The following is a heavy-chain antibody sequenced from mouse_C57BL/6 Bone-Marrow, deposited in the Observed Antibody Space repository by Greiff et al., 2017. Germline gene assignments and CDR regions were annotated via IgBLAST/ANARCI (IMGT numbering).Heavy chain of an antibody. CDR3: AREDGSSFYYFDY. J-gene: IGHJ2*01. Sequence: EVQRVESEGGLVQPGSSMKLSCTASGFTFSDYYMAWVRQVPEKGLEWVANINYDGSSTYYLDSLKSRFIISRDNAKNILYLQMSSLKSEDTATYYCAREDGSSFYYFDYWGQGTTLTVSS. CDR2: INYDGSST. CDR1: GFTFSDYY. V-gene: IGHV5-16*01. D-gene: IGHD1-1*01.